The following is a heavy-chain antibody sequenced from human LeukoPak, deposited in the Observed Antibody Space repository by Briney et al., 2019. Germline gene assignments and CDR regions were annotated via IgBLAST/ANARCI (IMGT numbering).Heavy chain of an antibody. CDR1: GGTFSSNA. V-gene: IGHV1-69*13. Sequence: ASVKVSCKASGGTFSSNAISWVRQAPGQGLEWMGGIIPIFGTANYAQKFQGRVTITADESTSTAYMELSSLRSEDTAVYYCARGSPPVPSGASWGQGTLVAVSS. J-gene: IGHJ5*02. CDR3: ARGSPPVPSGAS. D-gene: IGHD1-1*01. CDR2: IIPIFGTA.